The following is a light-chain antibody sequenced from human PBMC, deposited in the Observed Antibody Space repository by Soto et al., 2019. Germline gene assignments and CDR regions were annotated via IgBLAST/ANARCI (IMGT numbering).Light chain of an antibody. J-gene: IGLJ1*01. Sequence: QSVLTQPPSVSGAPGQRVTISCTGSSSNIGAGYDVHWYQQLPGTAPKLLIYGNSNRPSGVPDRFSGSKSGTSASLAITGLQAEDEADYYCQSYDSSLSFYVFGTGTKATVL. CDR2: GNS. CDR3: QSYDSSLSFYV. V-gene: IGLV1-40*01. CDR1: SSNIGAGYD.